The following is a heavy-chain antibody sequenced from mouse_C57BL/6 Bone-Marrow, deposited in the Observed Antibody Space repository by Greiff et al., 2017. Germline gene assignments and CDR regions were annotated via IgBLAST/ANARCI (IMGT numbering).Heavy chain of an antibody. D-gene: IGHD3-3*01. V-gene: IGHV14-2*01. Sequence: EVKLQQSGAELVKPGASVKLSCTASGFNFKDYYMPWVKQRTEQGLEWIGRIDPEDGETKYAPKFQGKATITADSSSNTAYLQLSSLSSEDTAFYYCARGGGTWFDYWGQGTTLTVSS. J-gene: IGHJ2*01. CDR3: ARGGGTWFDY. CDR1: GFNFKDYY. CDR2: IDPEDGET.